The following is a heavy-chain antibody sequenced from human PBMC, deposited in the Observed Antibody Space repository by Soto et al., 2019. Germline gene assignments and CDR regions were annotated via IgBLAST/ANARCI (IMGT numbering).Heavy chain of an antibody. V-gene: IGHV6-1*01. CDR1: GDSVSSNSAA. J-gene: IGHJ6*02. Sequence: SQTLSLTCVISGDSVSSNSAAWNWIRQSPSRGLEWLGRTYYRSKWYNDYAVSVKSRITINPDTFKNQFSLQLNSVTPEDTAVYYCARDQQLVGFYYYYGMDVWGQGTTVTVSS. D-gene: IGHD6-6*01. CDR2: TYYRSKWYN. CDR3: ARDQQLVGFYYYYGMDV.